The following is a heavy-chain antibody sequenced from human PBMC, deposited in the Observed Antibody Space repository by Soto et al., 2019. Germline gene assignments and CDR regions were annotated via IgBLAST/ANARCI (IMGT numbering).Heavy chain of an antibody. CDR2: INPSGGST. CDR1: RYTFTNFY. V-gene: IGHV1-46*01. CDR3: ARSQVGRPLDV. Sequence: ASVKVSCKASRYTFTNFYIHWLRQAPGQGLEWMGIINPSGGSTTYPQKFQGRVTMTRDTSTSTVHMELITLRSEDTAVYYCARSQVGRPLDVCGPGTKVTVSS. J-gene: IGHJ6*02. D-gene: IGHD1-26*01.